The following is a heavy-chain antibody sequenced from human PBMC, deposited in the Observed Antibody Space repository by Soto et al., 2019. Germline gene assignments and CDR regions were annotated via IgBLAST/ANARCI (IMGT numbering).Heavy chain of an antibody. V-gene: IGHV3-30-3*01. CDR1: GFPFGSYA. Sequence: QVQLVESGGSVVQPGGPRRLPCAAPGFPFGSYAMHWVRQAPGKGRGWVAVISYDGSNKYYADSVKGRFTISRDHFKNTLYLQMNSPRAEDTAVYYCARDGSPYYYYGMDVWGQGTTVTVSS. D-gene: IGHD3-10*01. CDR3: ARDGSPYYYYGMDV. CDR2: ISYDGSNK. J-gene: IGHJ6*02.